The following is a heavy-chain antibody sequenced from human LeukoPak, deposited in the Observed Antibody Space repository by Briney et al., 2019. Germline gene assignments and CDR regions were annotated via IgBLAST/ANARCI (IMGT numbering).Heavy chain of an antibody. J-gene: IGHJ2*01. D-gene: IGHD6-13*01. CDR1: GYSFTSYW. CDR2: IHPGDSDI. Sequence: LGESLKICCKGSGYSFTSYWIGWVRQMPGKGLEWMAIIHPGDSDIRYSPSYQGQVTISADTSISTAYLQWSSLKASDTAMYYCARPRGIAAAGSLGYFDLWGRGTLVTVSS. CDR3: ARPRGIAAAGSLGYFDL. V-gene: IGHV5-51*01.